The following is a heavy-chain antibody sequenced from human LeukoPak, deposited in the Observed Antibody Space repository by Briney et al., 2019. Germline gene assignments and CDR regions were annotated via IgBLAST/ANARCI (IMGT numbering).Heavy chain of an antibody. J-gene: IGHJ4*02. D-gene: IGHD4-17*01. Sequence: GGSLRLSCAACGFTFSIYVMHCVRQAPGKGLEWGSFIRDDGNNKYYAHSVKGRGTISRDNSKNTLYLQMKSLSAEDTAVYSCAKENGYGDYGYDYWGQGTLVTVSS. CDR2: IRDDGNNK. CDR1: GFTFSIYV. V-gene: IGHV3-30*02. CDR3: AKENGYGDYGYDY.